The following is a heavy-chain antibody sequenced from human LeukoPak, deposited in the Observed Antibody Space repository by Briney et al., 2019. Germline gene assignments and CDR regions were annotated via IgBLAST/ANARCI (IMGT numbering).Heavy chain of an antibody. J-gene: IGHJ5*02. CDR3: ARERDGSGSAYNWFDP. CDR1: GYTFTSYG. D-gene: IGHD3-10*01. CDR2: ISAYNGNT. Sequence: ASVKVSCKASGYTFTSYGISWVRQAPGQGLEWMGWISAYNGNTNYAQKLQGRVTMTTDTSTSTAYMELRSLRSDDTAVYYCARERDGSGSAYNWFDPWGQGTLVTVSS. V-gene: IGHV1-18*01.